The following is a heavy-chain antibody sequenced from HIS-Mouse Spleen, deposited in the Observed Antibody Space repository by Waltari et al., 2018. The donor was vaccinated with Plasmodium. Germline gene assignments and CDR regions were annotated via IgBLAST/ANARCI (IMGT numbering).Heavy chain of an antibody. CDR3: AKDFCSGGSCLGLFDY. CDR2: ISWNSGSI. V-gene: IGHV3-9*01. J-gene: IGHJ4*02. D-gene: IGHD2-15*01. Sequence: EVQLVESGGGLVQPGRSLRLSCASSGFTFVDYAFNWVRQAPGKGLEWVSGISWNSGSIGYADSVKGRFTISRDNAKNSLYLQMNSLRAEDTALYYCAKDFCSGGSCLGLFDYWGQGTLVTVSS. CDR1: GFTFVDYA.